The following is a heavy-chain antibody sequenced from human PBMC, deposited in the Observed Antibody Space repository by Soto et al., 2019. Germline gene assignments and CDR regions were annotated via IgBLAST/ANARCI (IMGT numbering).Heavy chain of an antibody. V-gene: IGHV3-33*01. D-gene: IGHD3-22*01. Sequence: GGSLRLSCAASGFSFRGYNIHWVRQAPGKGLEWVALIWYDGRNKYYVDSVKGRFIISRDNSKNTLYLQMNSLRAEDTAVYYCARAHYDSSGYSTLDIWGQGTMVTVS. CDR2: IWYDGRNK. J-gene: IGHJ3*02. CDR1: GFSFRGYN. CDR3: ARAHYDSSGYSTLDI.